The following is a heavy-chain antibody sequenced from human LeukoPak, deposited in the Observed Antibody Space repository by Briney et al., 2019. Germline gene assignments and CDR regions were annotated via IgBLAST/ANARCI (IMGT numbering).Heavy chain of an antibody. CDR2: IYPVDPRI. CDR1: GYSFTSYW. CDR3: ARHRASIAAGTDDAFDI. D-gene: IGHD6-13*01. V-gene: IGHV5-51*01. Sequence: GESLKISCKASGYSFTSYWIGWVRQMPGKGLEWMGIIYPVDPRINFSPSFQGQVTISLDKSISTAYLQWSSLKASDTAMYYCARHRASIAAGTDDAFDIWGQGTMVTVSS. J-gene: IGHJ3*02.